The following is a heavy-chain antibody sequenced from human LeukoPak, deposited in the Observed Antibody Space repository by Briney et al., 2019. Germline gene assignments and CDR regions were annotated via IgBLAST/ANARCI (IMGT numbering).Heavy chain of an antibody. D-gene: IGHD2-2*01. J-gene: IGHJ4*02. CDR3: ARDLRGYQDY. V-gene: IGHV3-48*03. Sequence: GGSLRLSCAASGFTFSNYEMNWVRQAPGKGLEWVSYISSGGSGKDYADSVKGRFTSSRDNAKNSLYLQMNSLRAEDTAVYYCARDLRGYQDYWGQGTLVTVSS. CDR2: ISSGGSGK. CDR1: GFTFSNYE.